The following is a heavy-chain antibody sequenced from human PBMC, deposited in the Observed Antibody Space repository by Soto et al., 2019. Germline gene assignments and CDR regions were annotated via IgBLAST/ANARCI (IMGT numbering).Heavy chain of an antibody. V-gene: IGHV3-23*01. CDR2: IGSDTGGI. CDR3: AKYSTTSASSYFAF. J-gene: IGHJ4*02. Sequence: GGSLRLSCVASGFTFTTYAVAWIRQVPGKGLEWVSVIGSDTGGIEYADSVKGRFTISRANSKNTLYLQMNSLIAEDTAVYYCAKYSTTSASSYFAFWGQETRSPFPQ. CDR1: GFTFTTYA. D-gene: IGHD1-1*01.